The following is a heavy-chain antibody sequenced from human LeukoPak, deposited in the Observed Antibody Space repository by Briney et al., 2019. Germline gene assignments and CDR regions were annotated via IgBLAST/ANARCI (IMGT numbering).Heavy chain of an antibody. J-gene: IGHJ6*03. CDR2: ISSSSSTI. Sequence: PGGSLRLSCAASGFTFSSYSMNWVRQAPGKGLEWVSYISSSSSTIYYADSVKGRFTISRDNAKNSLYLQMNSLRAEDTAVYYYARLRGYYYYYYMDVWGKGTTVTVSS. CDR1: GFTFSSYS. CDR3: ARLRGYYYYYYMDV. V-gene: IGHV3-48*01.